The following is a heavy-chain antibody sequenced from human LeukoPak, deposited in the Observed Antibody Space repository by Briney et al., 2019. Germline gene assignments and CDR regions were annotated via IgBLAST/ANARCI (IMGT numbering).Heavy chain of an antibody. D-gene: IGHD5-18*01. Sequence: GASVKVSCKASGYTFTDYYMHWVRQAPGQGLEWMGWINPNNGGRIYAQKFQGRVAMTRDTSISTAYMEVSRLRSDDTAVYYCARGGWSGYSYGSEPEKYFDYWGQGTLVTVSS. CDR2: INPNNGGR. CDR1: GYTFTDYY. V-gene: IGHV1-2*02. CDR3: ARGGWSGYSYGSEPEKYFDY. J-gene: IGHJ4*02.